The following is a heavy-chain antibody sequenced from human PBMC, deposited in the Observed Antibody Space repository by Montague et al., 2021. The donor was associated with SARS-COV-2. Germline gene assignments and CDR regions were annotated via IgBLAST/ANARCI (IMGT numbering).Heavy chain of an antibody. CDR3: VGDAYNPLDGN. CDR2: IYVTGST. J-gene: IGHJ4*02. CDR1: GGAINSGDFY. V-gene: IGHV4-61*02. D-gene: IGHD2-21*01. Sequence: TLSFTCTVSGGAINSGDFYWSWLRQPAGKGLEWIGRIYVTGSTRYSPSLESRVTMSIDTAKGQFSLKLSSVTAADTGVYYCVGDAYNPLDGNWGQGTLVTVSS.